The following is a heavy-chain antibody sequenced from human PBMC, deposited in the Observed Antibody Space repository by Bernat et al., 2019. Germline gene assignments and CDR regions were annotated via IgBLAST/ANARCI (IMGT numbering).Heavy chain of an antibody. CDR2: IYYSGST. J-gene: IGHJ5*02. CDR3: ARSPRNDYGDPGWFDP. V-gene: IGHV4-31*03. CDR1: GGSISSGGYY. D-gene: IGHD4-17*01. Sequence: QVQLQESGPGLVKPSQTLSLTCTVSGGSISSGGYYWSWIRQHPGKGLEWIGYIYYSGSTYYNPSLKSRVTISVDTSKNQFSLKLSSVTAADTAVYYCARSPRNDYGDPGWFDPWGQGTLVTVSS.